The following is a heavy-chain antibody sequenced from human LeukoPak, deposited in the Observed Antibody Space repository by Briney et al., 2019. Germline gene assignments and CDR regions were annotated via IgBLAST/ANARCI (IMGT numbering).Heavy chain of an antibody. CDR2: ISGSGGST. CDR1: GFTFSSYA. CDR3: AKAYCSSTSCYADY. Sequence: GGSLRLSCAASGFTFSSYAMSWVRQAPGKGLEWVSAISGSGGSTYYADSVKGRFTISRDNSKNTLYLQMNSLRAEDTAVYCCAKAYCSSTSCYADYWGQGTLVTVSS. J-gene: IGHJ4*02. D-gene: IGHD2-2*01. V-gene: IGHV3-23*01.